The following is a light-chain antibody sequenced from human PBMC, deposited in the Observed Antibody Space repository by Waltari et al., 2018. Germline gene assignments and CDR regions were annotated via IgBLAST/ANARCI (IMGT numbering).Light chain of an antibody. CDR2: LGS. CDR1: QSLLHSNGYNY. J-gene: IGKJ3*01. CDR3: MQALQTPFT. Sequence: DIVMTQSPLSLPVTPGAQASISCRSSQSLLHSNGYNYLDWYLQKPGQSPQLLIYLGSNRASGVPDRFSGSGSGTDFTLKISREEAEDVGVYYCMQALQTPFTFGPGTKVDIK. V-gene: IGKV2-28*01.